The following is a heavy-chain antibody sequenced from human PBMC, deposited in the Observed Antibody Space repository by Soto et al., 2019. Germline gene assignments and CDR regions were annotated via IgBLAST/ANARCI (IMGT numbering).Heavy chain of an antibody. J-gene: IGHJ4*02. CDR1: GFTFSSYG. Sequence: QVQLVESGGGVVQPGRSLRLSCAASGFTFSSYGMHWVRQAPGKGLEWVAVIWYDGSNKYYADSVKGRFTISRDNSKNTLYLQMNSLRAEDMAVYYCARDSYSSSWLSYWGQGTLVTVSS. CDR2: IWYDGSNK. CDR3: ARDSYSSSWLSY. V-gene: IGHV3-33*01. D-gene: IGHD6-13*01.